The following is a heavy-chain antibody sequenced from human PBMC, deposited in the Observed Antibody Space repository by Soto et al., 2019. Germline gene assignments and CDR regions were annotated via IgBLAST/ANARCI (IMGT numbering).Heavy chain of an antibody. Sequence: GGSLRLSCAASGFTFDNYAMSWVRQAPGKGLEWVSSISASGVTTYYADSVKGRFTGSRDNSKNTLYLQMNSLRAEDTAIYYCAKGYGSGWYYFDYWGRGTLVTVSS. CDR2: ISASGVTT. J-gene: IGHJ4*02. CDR1: GFTFDNYA. CDR3: AKGYGSGWYYFDY. D-gene: IGHD6-13*01. V-gene: IGHV3-23*01.